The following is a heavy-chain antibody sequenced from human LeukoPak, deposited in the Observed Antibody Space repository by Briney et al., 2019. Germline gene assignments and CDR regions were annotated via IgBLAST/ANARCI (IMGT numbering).Heavy chain of an antibody. J-gene: IGHJ4*02. CDR3: ARLTYYYGSGSYWPGYFDY. Sequence: GESLKISCKGSGYSFTSYWIGWVRQMPGKGLEWMGIIYPGDSDTRYSPSFQGQVTISVDKSISTAYLQWSSLKASGTAMYYCARLTYYYGSGSYWPGYFDYWGQGTLVTVSS. V-gene: IGHV5-51*01. CDR1: GYSFTSYW. D-gene: IGHD3-10*01. CDR2: IYPGDSDT.